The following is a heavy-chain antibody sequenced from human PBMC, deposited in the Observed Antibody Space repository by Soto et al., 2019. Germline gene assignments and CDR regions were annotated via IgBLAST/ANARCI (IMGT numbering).Heavy chain of an antibody. CDR1: GFTFSNYA. J-gene: IGHJ4*02. V-gene: IGHV3-23*01. D-gene: IGHD5-12*01. CDR3: AKAYLVATITTFDY. Sequence: GGSLRLSCAASGFTFSNYAMSWLRQAPGKGPEWVSVISGGGDSTNYADSVKGRFTISRDNSKNTLYLQMNSLRAEDTALYYCAKAYLVATITTFDYWGQGTLVTVSS. CDR2: ISGGGDST.